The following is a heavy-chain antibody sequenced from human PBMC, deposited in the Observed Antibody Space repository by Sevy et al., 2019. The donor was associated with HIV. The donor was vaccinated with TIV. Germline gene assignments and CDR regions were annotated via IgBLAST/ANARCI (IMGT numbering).Heavy chain of an antibody. D-gene: IGHD5-18*01. CDR3: ARAHSDTPIYGS. Sequence: ASVKVSCKASGGTFSSYAISWVRQAPGQGLEWMGGIIPIFGTANYAQKFQGRVTITADESTSTAYMELSRLRSEDTAVYYCARAHSDTPIYGSWGQGTLVTVSS. CDR1: GGTFSSYA. V-gene: IGHV1-69*13. J-gene: IGHJ5*02. CDR2: IIPIFGTA.